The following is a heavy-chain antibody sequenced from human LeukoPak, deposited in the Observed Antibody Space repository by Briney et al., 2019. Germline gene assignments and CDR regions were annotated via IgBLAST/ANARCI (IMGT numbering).Heavy chain of an antibody. CDR3: ARASYCGGGCYYYFDY. CDR2: LNPNSGAT. CDR1: GYTFTNNY. D-gene: IGHD2-21*02. J-gene: IGHJ4*02. Sequence: ASVKVSCKASGYTFTNNYMHWVRQAPGQGLEWMGWLNPNSGATRYAQKFQGRVTMTRDTSISTAYMEVSSLRSDDTAVYYCARASYCGGGCYYYFDYWGQGTLVTVSP. V-gene: IGHV1-2*02.